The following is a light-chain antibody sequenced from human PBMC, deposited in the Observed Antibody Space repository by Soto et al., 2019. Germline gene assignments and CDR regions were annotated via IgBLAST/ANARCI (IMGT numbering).Light chain of an antibody. CDR2: STY. Sequence: QTVVTQEPSFSVSPGATVTLTRGLSSASVSTNNYPSWYQQTPGQPPRTLIYSTYTRSSGVPDRFSASILGNKAALTSTGAQADDESDYYCELYMGSGIWVFGGGSKLTVL. CDR3: ELYMGSGIWV. CDR1: SASVSTNNY. V-gene: IGLV8-61*01. J-gene: IGLJ3*02.